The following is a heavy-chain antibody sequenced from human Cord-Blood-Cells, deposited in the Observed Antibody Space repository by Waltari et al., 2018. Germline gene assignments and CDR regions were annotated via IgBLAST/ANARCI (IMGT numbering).Heavy chain of an antibody. J-gene: IGHJ2*01. D-gene: IGHD6-13*01. Sequence: QVQLVQSGAEVKKPGSSVKVSCKASGGTFSSYAISWVRQAPGQGLEWMGGIIPSFGTANYAQKFQGRVTITADESTSTAYMELSSLRSEDTAVYYCAGLIAAAVNYWYFDLWGRGTLVTVSS. CDR1: GGTFSSYA. CDR2: IIPSFGTA. CDR3: AGLIAAAVNYWYFDL. V-gene: IGHV1-69*01.